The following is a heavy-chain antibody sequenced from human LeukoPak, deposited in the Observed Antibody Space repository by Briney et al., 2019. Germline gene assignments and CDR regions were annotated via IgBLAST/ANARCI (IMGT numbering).Heavy chain of an antibody. CDR3: AKDTYYDSSGDFDY. CDR1: GFTFDDYA. CDR2: ISGDGGST. J-gene: IGHJ4*02. Sequence: GGSLRLSCAASGFTFDDYAMHWVRQALGKGLEWVSLISGDGGSTYYADSVKGRFTISRDNSKNSLYLQMNSLRTEDTALYYCAKDTYYDSSGDFDYWGQGTLVTVSS. D-gene: IGHD3-22*01. V-gene: IGHV3-43*02.